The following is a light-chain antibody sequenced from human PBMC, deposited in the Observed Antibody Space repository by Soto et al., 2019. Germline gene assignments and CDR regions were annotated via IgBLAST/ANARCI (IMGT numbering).Light chain of an antibody. CDR1: GSDVGRYNY. Sequence: QSALTQPASVSGSPGQSITISCTGTGSDVGRYNYVSWYQQHPGKAPKVMIYDVSNRPSGVSNRFSGSKSGNTASLTISGLQAEDEADYYCSSYTSASTPVVFGGGTKVTVL. J-gene: IGLJ2*01. CDR3: SSYTSASTPVV. V-gene: IGLV2-14*01. CDR2: DVS.